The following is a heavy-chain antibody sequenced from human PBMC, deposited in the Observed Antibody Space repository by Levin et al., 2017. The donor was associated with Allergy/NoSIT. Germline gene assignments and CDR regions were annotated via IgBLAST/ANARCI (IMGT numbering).Heavy chain of an antibody. Sequence: SETLSLTCTVSGGSISSYYWSWIRQPPGKGLEWLGYIYYSGSTNYNPSLKSRVTISVDTSKNQFSLKLSSVTAADTAVYYCAREGGHGMDVWGQGTTVTVSS. D-gene: IGHD3-16*01. V-gene: IGHV4-59*01. CDR2: IYYSGST. CDR1: GGSISSYY. CDR3: AREGGHGMDV. J-gene: IGHJ6*02.